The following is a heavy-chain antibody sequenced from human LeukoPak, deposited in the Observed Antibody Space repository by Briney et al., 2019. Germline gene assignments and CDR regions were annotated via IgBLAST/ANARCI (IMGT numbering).Heavy chain of an antibody. CDR3: ARDPKDDTSGYYYFDY. CDR1: GYTFTTYY. Sequence: GASVNVSCKASGYTFTTYYMHWVRQAPGQGLEWMGIINPSGGSTIYAQKFQGRVTMTRDMSTSTVYMELSSLRSEDTAVYYCARDPKDDTSGYYYFDYWGQGTLVTVSS. V-gene: IGHV1-46*01. D-gene: IGHD3-22*01. CDR2: INPSGGST. J-gene: IGHJ4*02.